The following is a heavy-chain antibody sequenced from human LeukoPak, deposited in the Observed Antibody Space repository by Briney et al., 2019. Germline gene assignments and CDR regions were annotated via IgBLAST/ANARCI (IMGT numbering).Heavy chain of an antibody. V-gene: IGHV3-11*05. J-gene: IGHJ4*02. CDR2: ISSSRSDT. CDR1: GFTFSDYY. Sequence: GGSLRLSCAASGFTFSDYYMSWIRQAPGKGLEWVSYISSSRSDTKYADSVKGRFTISRDNAKNSLYLQMNSLRAEDTAVYYCARDRLWEVGANPYFAYWGQGTLVTVSS. CDR3: ARDRLWEVGANPYFAY. D-gene: IGHD1-26*01.